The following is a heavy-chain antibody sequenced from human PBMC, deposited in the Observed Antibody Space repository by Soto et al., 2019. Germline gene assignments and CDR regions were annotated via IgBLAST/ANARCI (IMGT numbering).Heavy chain of an antibody. V-gene: IGHV1-69*13. J-gene: IGHJ4*02. CDR2: IIPIFGTA. CDR1: GDTFSTYT. D-gene: IGHD3-22*01. Sequence: SVKVSCKASGDTFSTYTITWVRQAPGQGLEWMGGIIPIFGTANYAQKFQGRVTITADESTSTAYMELSSLRSEDTAVYYCARYYDSSGYSFDYWGQGTLVTVSS. CDR3: ARYYDSSGYSFDY.